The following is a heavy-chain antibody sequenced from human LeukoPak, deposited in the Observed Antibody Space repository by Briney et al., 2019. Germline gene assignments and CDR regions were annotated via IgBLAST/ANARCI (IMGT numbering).Heavy chain of an antibody. D-gene: IGHD2-15*01. CDR3: ASGSRCSGGSCYSDAFDI. J-gene: IGHJ3*02. Sequence: PGESLKISCNGSGYXFTSYWIGWVRQMPGKGLEWMGIIYPGDSDTRYSPSFQGQVTISADKSISTAYLQWSSLKASDTAMYYCASGSRCSGGSCYSDAFDIWGQGTMVTVSS. CDR2: IYPGDSDT. CDR1: GYXFTSYW. V-gene: IGHV5-51*01.